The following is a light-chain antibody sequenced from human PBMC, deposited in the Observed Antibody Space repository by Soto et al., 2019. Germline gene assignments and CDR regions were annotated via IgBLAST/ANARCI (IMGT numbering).Light chain of an antibody. CDR1: SSDVGRYNY. V-gene: IGLV2-8*01. CDR3: SSYAGSSHYV. CDR2: EVS. J-gene: IGLJ1*01. Sequence: QSVLPQPPSASGSPGQSVTISCTGTSSDVGRYNYISWYQQHPGKAPKLMIYEVSKRPSGVPDRFSGSKSGNTASLTVSGLQAEDEADYYCSSYAGSSHYVFRTGTKVTVL.